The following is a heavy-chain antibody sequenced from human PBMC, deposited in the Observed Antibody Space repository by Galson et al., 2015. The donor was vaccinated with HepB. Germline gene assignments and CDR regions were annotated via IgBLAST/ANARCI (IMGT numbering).Heavy chain of an antibody. CDR3: ARSITIFGVVIRGHYYYYMDV. Sequence: SVKVSCKASGYTFTGYYMHWVRQAPGQGLEWMGRINPNSGGTNYAQKFQGRVTMTRDTSISTAYMELSRLRSDDTAVYYCARSITIFGVVIRGHYYYYMDVWGKGTTVTVSS. V-gene: IGHV1-2*06. CDR1: GYTFTGYY. J-gene: IGHJ6*03. CDR2: INPNSGGT. D-gene: IGHD3-3*01.